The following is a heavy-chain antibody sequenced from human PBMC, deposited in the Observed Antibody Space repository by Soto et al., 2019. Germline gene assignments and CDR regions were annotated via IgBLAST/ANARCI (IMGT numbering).Heavy chain of an antibody. J-gene: IGHJ5*02. V-gene: IGHV1-69*02. CDR3: ARVSGYSYGYHWFDP. CDR2: IIPILGIA. D-gene: IGHD5-18*01. Sequence: SVKVSCKASGGTFSSYTISWVRQAPGQGLEWMGRIIPILGIANYAQKFQGRVTITADKSTSTAYMELRSLRSDDTAVYYCARVSGYSYGYHWFDPWGQGTLVTVSS. CDR1: GGTFSSYT.